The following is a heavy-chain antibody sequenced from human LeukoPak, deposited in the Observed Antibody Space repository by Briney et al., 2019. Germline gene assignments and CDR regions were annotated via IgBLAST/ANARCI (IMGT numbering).Heavy chain of an antibody. CDR2: ISSSSSYI. CDR1: GFTFSSYS. CDR3: ARYPRRGSYSPFDI. D-gene: IGHD1-26*01. V-gene: IGHV3-21*01. J-gene: IGHJ3*02. Sequence: PGGSLRLSCAASGFTFSSYSMNWVRQAPGKGLEWVSSISSSSSYIYYADSVKGRFTISRDNAKNSLYLQMNSLRAEDTAVYYCARYPRRGSYSPFDIWVQGTMVTVSS.